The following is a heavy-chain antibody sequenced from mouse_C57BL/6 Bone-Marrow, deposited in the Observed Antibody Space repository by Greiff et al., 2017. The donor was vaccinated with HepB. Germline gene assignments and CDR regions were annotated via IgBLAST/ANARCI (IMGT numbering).Heavy chain of an antibody. D-gene: IGHD4-1*01. Sequence: VQLVESGPGLVKPPQSLSLSCSVTGYSITSGYYWNWIRQFPGNKLEWMGYISYDGSNNYNPSLKNRISITRDTSKNQFFLKLNSVTTEDTATYYCASVELGEMDYWGQGTSVTVSS. CDR3: ASVELGEMDY. J-gene: IGHJ4*01. CDR1: GYSITSGYY. CDR2: ISYDGSN. V-gene: IGHV3-6*01.